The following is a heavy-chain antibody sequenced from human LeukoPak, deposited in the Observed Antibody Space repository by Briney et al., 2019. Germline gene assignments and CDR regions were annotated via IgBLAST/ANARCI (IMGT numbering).Heavy chain of an antibody. J-gene: IGHJ4*02. V-gene: IGHV1-69*02. CDR3: ARAGSYCHFDY. Sequence: SVKVSCKASGGTFSSYTISWVRQAPGQGLEWMGRIIPILGIANYAQKFQGRVTITADKSTSTAYMELSSLRSEDTAVYCCARAGSYCHFDYWGQGTLVTVSS. CDR2: IIPILGIA. D-gene: IGHD1-26*01. CDR1: GGTFSSYT.